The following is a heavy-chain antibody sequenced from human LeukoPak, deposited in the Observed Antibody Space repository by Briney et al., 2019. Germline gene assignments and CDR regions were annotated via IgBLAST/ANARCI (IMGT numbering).Heavy chain of an antibody. CDR2: IRHDGSET. CDR1: GFPFSSYW. Sequence: PGGSLRLSCAAFGFPFSSYWMSWVRQAPGKGLEWVANIRHDGSETYYVDSLRGRFTISRDNSKNTLYLQMGSLRAEDMAVYYCARDSSSWQTDWYFDLWGRGTLVTVSS. CDR3: ARDSSSWQTDWYFDL. D-gene: IGHD6-13*01. V-gene: IGHV3-7*01. J-gene: IGHJ2*01.